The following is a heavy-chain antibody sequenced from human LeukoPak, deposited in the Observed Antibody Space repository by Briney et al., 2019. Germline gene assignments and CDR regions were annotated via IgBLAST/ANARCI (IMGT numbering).Heavy chain of an antibody. V-gene: IGHV3-23*01. CDR2: ISGSGGST. CDR3: AKDGGITMIVVVITDYYYGMDV. D-gene: IGHD3-22*01. CDR1: GFTFSSYA. J-gene: IGHJ6*02. Sequence: PGGSLRLSCAASGFTFSSYAMSWVRQAPGKGLKWVSAISGSGGSTYYADSVKGRFTISGDNSKNTLYLQMNSLRAEDTAVYYCAKDGGITMIVVVITDYYYGMDVWGQGTTVTVSS.